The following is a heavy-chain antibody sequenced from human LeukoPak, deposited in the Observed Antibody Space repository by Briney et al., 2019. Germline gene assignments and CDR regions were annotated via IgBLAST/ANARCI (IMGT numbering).Heavy chain of an antibody. CDR2: ISYDGSNK. J-gene: IGHJ6*02. Sequence: GGSLRLSCAASGFTFSSYAMHWVRQAPGKGLEWVAVISYDGSNKYYADSVKGRFTISRDNSKNTLCLQMNSLRAEDTAVYYCARDGTGRSSGMDVWGQGTTVTVSS. CDR3: ARDGTGRSSGMDV. CDR1: GFTFSSYA. D-gene: IGHD1-14*01. V-gene: IGHV3-30*04.